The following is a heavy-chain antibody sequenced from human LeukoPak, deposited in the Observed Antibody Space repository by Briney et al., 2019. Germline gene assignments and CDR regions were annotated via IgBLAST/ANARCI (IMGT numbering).Heavy chain of an antibody. Sequence: GGSLRLSCAASGFTFSSYAMSWVRQAPGKGLEWVSAISGSGGSTYYADSVKGRFTISRDNSKNTLYLQMNSLRADDTAVYYCAKTDCTSSSCYTIDSWGQGTLVTVSS. V-gene: IGHV3-23*01. D-gene: IGHD2-2*02. CDR1: GFTFSSYA. CDR2: ISGSGGST. CDR3: AKTDCTSSSCYTIDS. J-gene: IGHJ4*02.